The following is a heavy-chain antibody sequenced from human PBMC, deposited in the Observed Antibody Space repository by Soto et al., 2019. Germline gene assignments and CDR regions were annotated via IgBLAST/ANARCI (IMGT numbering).Heavy chain of an antibody. CDR2: MNPSSGNT. D-gene: IGHD6-19*01. Sequence: QVQLVQSGAEVKKPGASVKVSCKAFGYTFTSYDINWVRQATGQGLEWMGWMNPSSGNTGYAQKFQGRVTMTRNTSISTAYMELSSLRSEDKAVYYCARERSSGWYVDYWGQGALVTVSS. J-gene: IGHJ4*02. CDR3: ARERSSGWYVDY. V-gene: IGHV1-8*01. CDR1: GYTFTSYD.